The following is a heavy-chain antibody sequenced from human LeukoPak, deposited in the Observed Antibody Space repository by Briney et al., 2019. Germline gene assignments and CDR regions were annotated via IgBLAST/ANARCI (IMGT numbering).Heavy chain of an antibody. D-gene: IGHD4-17*01. J-gene: IGHJ4*02. Sequence: SVKVSCKASGGTFSSYAISWVRQAPGQGLEWMGRIIPIFGATNYAQKFQGRVTITTDESTSTAYMELSSLRSEDTAVYYCARDILALEGDYLFDYWGQGTLVTVSS. CDR3: ARDILALEGDYLFDY. V-gene: IGHV1-69*05. CDR2: IIPIFGAT. CDR1: GGTFSSYA.